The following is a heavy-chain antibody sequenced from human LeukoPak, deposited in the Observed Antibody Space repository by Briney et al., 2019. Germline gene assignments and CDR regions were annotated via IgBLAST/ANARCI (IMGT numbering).Heavy chain of an antibody. CDR3: VTFRYYHSGNAY. CDR1: GITFSDIW. CDR2: IKKNSEGGTT. V-gene: IGHV3-15*01. Sequence: GGSLRLSCAVSGITFSDIWVSWVRQAPGKGLEWVGRIKKNSEGGTTDYAAPVKGRFTISRDDSKDTVYLQMNSLKTEDTAMYYCVTFRYYHSGNAYWGQGTVVTVSS. J-gene: IGHJ4*02. D-gene: IGHD3-10*01.